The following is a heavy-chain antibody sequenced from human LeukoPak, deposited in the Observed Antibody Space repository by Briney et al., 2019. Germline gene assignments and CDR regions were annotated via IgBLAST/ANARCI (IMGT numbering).Heavy chain of an antibody. CDR2: INPSGGST. D-gene: IGHD5-18*01. CDR3: ARGGYHGYGYNSDY. Sequence: GASVKVSCKASGYTFTTYYMHWVRQAPGQGLEWMGIINPSGGSTTYAQNFQGRVTMTRDTSTSAVYMEVSSLRSEDTAVYYCARGGYHGYGYNSDYWGQGTLVTVSS. V-gene: IGHV1-46*01. J-gene: IGHJ4*02. CDR1: GYTFTTYY.